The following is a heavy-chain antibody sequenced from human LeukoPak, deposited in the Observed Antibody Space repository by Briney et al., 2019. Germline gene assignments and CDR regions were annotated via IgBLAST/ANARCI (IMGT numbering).Heavy chain of an antibody. CDR2: IYSSGST. CDR3: ARARFLPGFDP. D-gene: IGHD3-3*01. J-gene: IGHJ5*02. CDR1: GGSISSGSYY. Sequence: SETLSLTCTVSGGSISSGSYYWSWIRQPAGKGLEWIGRIYSSGSTNYNPSLKSRVTISLDTSKNQFSLKLSSVTAADTAVYYCARARFLPGFDPWGQGTLVTVSS. V-gene: IGHV4-61*02.